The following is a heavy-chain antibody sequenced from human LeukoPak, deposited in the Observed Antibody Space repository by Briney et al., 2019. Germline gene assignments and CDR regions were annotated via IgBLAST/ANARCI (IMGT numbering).Heavy chain of an antibody. CDR2: INPNSGGT. Sequence: ASVKVSCKASGYTFTGYYMHWVRQAPGQGLEWMGWINPNSGGTNYAQKFQGRVTMTRDTSISTAYMELSRLRSDDTAVYYCARSGRYYDFWSGYYFDYWGQGTLVTVSS. D-gene: IGHD3-3*01. CDR1: GYTFTGYY. V-gene: IGHV1-2*02. CDR3: ARSGRYYDFWSGYYFDY. J-gene: IGHJ4*02.